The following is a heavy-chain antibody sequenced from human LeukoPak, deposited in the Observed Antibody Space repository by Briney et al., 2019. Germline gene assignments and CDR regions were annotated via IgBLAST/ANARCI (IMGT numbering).Heavy chain of an antibody. J-gene: IGHJ4*02. CDR1: GFTFSSYW. V-gene: IGHV3-7*01. CDR3: ARDNRGYSGYDPETEDY. D-gene: IGHD5-12*01. Sequence: GGSLRLSCAASGFTFSSYWMSWVRQAPGKGLEWVANIKQDGSEKYYVDSVKGRFTISRDNAKNSLYLQMNSLRAEDTAVYYCARDNRGYSGYDPETEDYWGQGTLVTVSS. CDR2: IKQDGSEK.